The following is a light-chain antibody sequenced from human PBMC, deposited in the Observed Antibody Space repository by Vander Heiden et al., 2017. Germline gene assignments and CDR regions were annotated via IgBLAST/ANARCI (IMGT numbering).Light chain of an antibody. CDR1: QTISTY. CDR3: QQSYSLPPT. Sequence: DIQMTQSPSSLSASLGDRVTITCRASQTISTYLNWYRQKPGKAPELLIYSASSLQKGDPSRVSGSGSGTDFTLTLTSLQPDDFATYYCQQSYSLPPTFGQRTKVEIK. CDR2: SAS. V-gene: IGKV1-39*01. J-gene: IGKJ1*01.